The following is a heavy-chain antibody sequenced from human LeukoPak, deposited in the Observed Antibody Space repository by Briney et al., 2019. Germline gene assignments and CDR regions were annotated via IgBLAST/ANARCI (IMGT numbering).Heavy chain of an antibody. J-gene: IGHJ6*02. CDR2: INYSGTT. Sequence: SETLSLTCTVSGGSISSDNYYWGWLRQPPGKGLEWIGSINYSGTTYYNPSLKSRVTISVDTSENQFSLKLSSVTAADTAVYYCATILAARPHNYYYYYGMDVWGQGTTVAVSS. V-gene: IGHV4-39*01. CDR3: ATILAARPHNYYYYYGMDV. CDR1: GGSISSDNYY. D-gene: IGHD6-6*01.